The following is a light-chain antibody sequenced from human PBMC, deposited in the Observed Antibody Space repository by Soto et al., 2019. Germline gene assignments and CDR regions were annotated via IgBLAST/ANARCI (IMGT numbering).Light chain of an antibody. Sequence: EIVLTQSPGTLSLSPGERATLSCRASQSVSSSQLAWYQQRPGQAPRLLIYGASNRATGIPATFSGSGSGTEVTLTINSLQSEDFAVYYCQQYNNWPMWTFGQGTKVDIK. J-gene: IGKJ1*01. V-gene: IGKV3D-15*01. CDR1: QSVSSS. CDR2: GAS. CDR3: QQYNNWPMWT.